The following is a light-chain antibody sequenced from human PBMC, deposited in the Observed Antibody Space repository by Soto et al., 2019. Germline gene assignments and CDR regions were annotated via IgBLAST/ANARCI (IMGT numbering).Light chain of an antibody. CDR2: GAS. CDR1: QSVSSSY. Sequence: EIVLTQSPGTLSLSPGERATLSCRASQSVSSSYLAWYQQKPGQAPRLLIYGASSRATGIPDRFSGSGSGTDFTLTMRRLEAEDFARYSSQQYGSLDPWMCGQGNKV. CDR3: QQYGSLDPWM. V-gene: IGKV3-20*01. J-gene: IGKJ1*01.